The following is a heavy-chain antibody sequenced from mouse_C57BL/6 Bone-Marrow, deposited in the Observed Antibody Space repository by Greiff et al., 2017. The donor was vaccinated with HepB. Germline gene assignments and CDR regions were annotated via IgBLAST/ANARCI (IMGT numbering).Heavy chain of an antibody. Sequence: EVQLVESEGGLVQPGSSMKLSCTASGFTFSDYYMAWVRQVPEKGLEWVANINYDGSSTYYLDSLKSRFIISRDNAKNILYLQMSSLKSEDTATYYCARDGDYGSSYYAMDYWGQGTSVTVSS. CDR3: ARDGDYGSSYYAMDY. CDR2: INYDGSST. J-gene: IGHJ4*01. CDR1: GFTFSDYY. V-gene: IGHV5-16*01. D-gene: IGHD1-1*01.